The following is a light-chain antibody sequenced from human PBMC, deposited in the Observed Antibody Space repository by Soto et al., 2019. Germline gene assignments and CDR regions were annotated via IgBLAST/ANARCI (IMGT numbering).Light chain of an antibody. Sequence: DIQMTQSPSSLSASVGDRVTLTCRASQHISKCIHWYQQKPGKAPKLLIYDASILETGVPSRFSGSGYGTDFTFTISSLQSDDIAPYYCQQYANIPRTCGQGT. V-gene: IGKV1-33*01. CDR2: DAS. J-gene: IGKJ2*01. CDR3: QQYANIPRT. CDR1: QHISKC.